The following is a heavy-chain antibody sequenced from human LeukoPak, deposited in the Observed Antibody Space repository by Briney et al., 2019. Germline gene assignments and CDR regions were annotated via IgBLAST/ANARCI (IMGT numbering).Heavy chain of an antibody. Sequence: PSETLSLTCTVSGGSISSYYWSWIRQPPGKGLEWIGYIYYSGSTNYNPSLKSRVTISVDTSKNQFSLKLSSVTAADTAVYYCAGLSSGSYYLDYWGQGTLVTVSS. V-gene: IGHV4-59*01. CDR3: AGLSSGSYYLDY. J-gene: IGHJ4*02. D-gene: IGHD3-10*01. CDR1: GGSISSYY. CDR2: IYYSGST.